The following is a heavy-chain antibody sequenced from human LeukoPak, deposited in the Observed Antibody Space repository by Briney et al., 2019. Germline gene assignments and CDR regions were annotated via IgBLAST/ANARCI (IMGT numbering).Heavy chain of an antibody. J-gene: IGHJ5*02. CDR1: GGSISSGDYY. D-gene: IGHD4-11*01. CDR3: ARGTTATVWFDP. Sequence: PSQTLSLTCTVSGGSISSGDYYWSWIRQPPGKGLEWIGYIYYSGSTYYNPSLKSRVTISVDTSKNQFSLKLSSVTAADTAVYYCARGTTATVWFDPWGQGTLVTVSS. CDR2: IYYSGST. V-gene: IGHV4-30-4*08.